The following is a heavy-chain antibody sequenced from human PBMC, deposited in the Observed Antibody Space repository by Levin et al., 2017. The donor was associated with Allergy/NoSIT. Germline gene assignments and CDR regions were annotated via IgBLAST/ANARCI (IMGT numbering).Heavy chain of an antibody. Sequence: GGSLRLSCAASGFTFSNFGIHWVRQAPGKGLEWVSAIWYDGSNKYYRDSVKGRFTISRDNSKNTLYLQMDSLRVEDTAVYYCARDRYSAVAGIDTTHRGDCWAQGTLVTASS. CDR3: ARDRYSAVAGIDTTHRGDC. D-gene: IGHD6-19*01. J-gene: IGHJ4*02. CDR2: IWYDGSNK. CDR1: GFTFSNFG. V-gene: IGHV3-33*01.